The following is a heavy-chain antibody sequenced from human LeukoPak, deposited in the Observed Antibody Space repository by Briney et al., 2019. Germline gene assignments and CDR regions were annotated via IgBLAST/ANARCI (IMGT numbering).Heavy chain of an antibody. D-gene: IGHD6-13*01. CDR1: GFIFSDHY. CDR2: TRNEANIYTT. V-gene: IGHV3-72*01. CDR3: ARDRRSWQTNWFDP. J-gene: IGHJ5*02. Sequence: PGGSLRLSCAASGFIFSDHYMDWVRQAPGKGLEWVGRTRNEANIYTTKYAASVKGRFTISRDDSKNSLYLQMNSLKTEDTAVYYCARDRRSWQTNWFDPWGQGTLVTVSS.